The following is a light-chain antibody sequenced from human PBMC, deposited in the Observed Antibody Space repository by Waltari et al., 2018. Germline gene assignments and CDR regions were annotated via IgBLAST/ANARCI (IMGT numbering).Light chain of an antibody. CDR3: ASWDESLSGFVV. CDR2: RND. J-gene: IGLJ2*01. CDR1: TSNIVSNY. Sequence: QSGLTQPPSASGTPGQRVIISCSGSTSNIVSNYVYWYQHVPGAAPKLLIYRNDQRPSGCPDRLSGSKSGASASLAISGLRAEDEAHYFCASWDESLSGFVVFGGGTKLTVL. V-gene: IGLV1-47*01.